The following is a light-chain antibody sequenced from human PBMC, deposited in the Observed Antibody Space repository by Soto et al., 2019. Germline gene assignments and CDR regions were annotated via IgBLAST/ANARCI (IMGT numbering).Light chain of an antibody. V-gene: IGKV3-20*01. J-gene: IGKJ5*01. Sequence: SPGTLSLSPGERATLSCRASQSVAGRNLGWYQQKPGQTPRLLIYGASSRAPGIPDRFGGSGSGTDFTLTISGLEPEDSAVNYCRQYGDSLFPFGEGTRLEIK. CDR2: GAS. CDR1: QSVAGRN. CDR3: RQYGDSLFP.